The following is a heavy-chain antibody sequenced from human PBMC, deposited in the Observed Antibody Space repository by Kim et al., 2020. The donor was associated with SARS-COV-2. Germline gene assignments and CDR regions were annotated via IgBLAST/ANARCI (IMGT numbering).Heavy chain of an antibody. J-gene: IGHJ5*02. CDR2: IYYSGST. CDR3: ARRSSSWFFGWFDP. D-gene: IGHD6-13*01. V-gene: IGHV4-59*01. Sequence: SETLSLTCTVSGGSISSYYWSWIRQPPGKGLEWIGYIYYSGSTNYNPSLKSRVTISVDTSKNQFSLKLSSVTAADTAVYYCARRSSSWFFGWFDPWGQGTLVTVSS. CDR1: GGSISSYY.